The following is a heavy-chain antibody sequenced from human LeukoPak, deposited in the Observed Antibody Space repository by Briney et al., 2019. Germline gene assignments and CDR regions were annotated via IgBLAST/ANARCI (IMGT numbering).Heavy chain of an antibody. CDR3: ARGRRDVFDI. V-gene: IGHV1-8*03. Sequence: EASVKVSCKASGYTFTFYDIQWVRQAAGQGLEWMGWMNPHSGNTGYAQKFLGRITLTRNTSTSMAYTELTSLKSEDTAVYYCARGRRDVFDIWGQGTTVTVS. CDR1: GYTFTFYD. CDR2: MNPHSGNT. J-gene: IGHJ3*02.